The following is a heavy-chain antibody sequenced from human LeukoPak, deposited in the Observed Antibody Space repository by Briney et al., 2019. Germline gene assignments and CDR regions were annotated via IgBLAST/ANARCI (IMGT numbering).Heavy chain of an antibody. D-gene: IGHD2-2*01. V-gene: IGHV1-18*01. CDR2: ISAYNGNT. Sequence: GASVTVSCKASGYTFTNYDINWVRQAPGQGLEWMGWISAYNGNTNYAQNLQGRVTMTTDTSTSTAYMELRSLRSGDTAVYFCARAPRRVVMPPANNWFDPWGQGTLVTVSS. J-gene: IGHJ5*02. CDR1: GYTFTNYD. CDR3: ARAPRRVVMPPANNWFDP.